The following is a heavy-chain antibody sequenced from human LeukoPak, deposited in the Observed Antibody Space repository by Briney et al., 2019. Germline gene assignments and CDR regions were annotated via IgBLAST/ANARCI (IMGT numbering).Heavy chain of an antibody. Sequence: GGSLRLSCAASGFTFSNAWMSWVRQAPGKGLEWVGRIKSKTDGGTTDYAAPVKGRFTISRDDSKNTLYLQVNSLKTEDTAVYYCTTHNYGSENFDYWGQGTLITVSS. CDR1: GFTFSNAW. J-gene: IGHJ4*02. V-gene: IGHV3-15*01. CDR3: TTHNYGSENFDY. CDR2: IKSKTDGGTT. D-gene: IGHD3-10*01.